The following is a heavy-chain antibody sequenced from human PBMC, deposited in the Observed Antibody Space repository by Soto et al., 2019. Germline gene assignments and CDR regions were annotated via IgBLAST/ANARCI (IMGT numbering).Heavy chain of an antibody. Sequence: NPSETLSLTCTVSGGSVSSGSYYWSWIRQPPGKGLEWIGYIYYSGSTNYNPSLKSRVTISVDTSKNQFSLKLSSVTAADTAVYYCARDLMSIAAAGEPGPYYYYYCMDVWGQGTTVTVSS. CDR2: IYYSGST. V-gene: IGHV4-61*01. D-gene: IGHD6-13*01. CDR3: ARDLMSIAAAGEPGPYYYYYCMDV. CDR1: GGSVSSGSYY. J-gene: IGHJ6*02.